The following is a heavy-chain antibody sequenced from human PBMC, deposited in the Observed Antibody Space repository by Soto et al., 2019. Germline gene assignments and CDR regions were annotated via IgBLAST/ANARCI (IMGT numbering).Heavy chain of an antibody. J-gene: IGHJ4*02. V-gene: IGHV4-39*01. Sequence: SETLSLTCTASGGSISSPSYYWGWIRQPPGKGLEWIGNIYYSGSAYYNPSLNSRVTLSIDTSKNQFSLKLNSVTAADTAVYYCARLRTSVSDLDYWGQGTLVTVSS. CDR1: GGSISSPSYY. CDR2: IYYSGSA. CDR3: ARLRTSVSDLDY. D-gene: IGHD4-17*01.